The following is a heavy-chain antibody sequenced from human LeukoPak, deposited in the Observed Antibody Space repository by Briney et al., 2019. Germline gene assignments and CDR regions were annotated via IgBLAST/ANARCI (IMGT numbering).Heavy chain of an antibody. D-gene: IGHD5-12*01. V-gene: IGHV1-58*02. CDR3: AAEAGSGYDLGYYYYGMDV. CDR1: GFTFTSSA. Sequence: GASVKVSCKASGFTFTSSAMQWVRQARGQRLEWIGWIVVGSGNTNYAQKFQERVTITRDMSTSTAYMELSSLRSEDTAVYYCAAEAGSGYDLGYYYYGMDVWGQGTTVTVSS. J-gene: IGHJ6*02. CDR2: IVVGSGNT.